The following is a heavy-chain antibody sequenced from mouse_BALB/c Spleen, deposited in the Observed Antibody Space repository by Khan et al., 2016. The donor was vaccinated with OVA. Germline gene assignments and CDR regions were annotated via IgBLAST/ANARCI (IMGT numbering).Heavy chain of an antibody. CDR1: GYTFTDYA. Sequence: VELVESGAELVRPGVSVKISCKGSGYTFTDYAMHWVKQSHAKSLKWIGVISTYYGDANYNQKFKGKATMTVDKSSSTAYMELARLTSEDSAIYYCARSHSGFAYWGQGTLVTVS. J-gene: IGHJ3*01. CDR2: ISTYYGDA. CDR3: ARSHSGFAY. V-gene: IGHV1S137*01.